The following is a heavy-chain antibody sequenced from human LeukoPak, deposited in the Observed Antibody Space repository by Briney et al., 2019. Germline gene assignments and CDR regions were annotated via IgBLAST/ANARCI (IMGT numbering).Heavy chain of an antibody. CDR1: GGSFSGYY. V-gene: IGHV4-34*01. CDR3: ASFRDGYNSDYFDY. CDR2: INHSGST. D-gene: IGHD5-24*01. Sequence: SETLSLTCAVYGGSFSGYYWSWIRQPPGKGLEWIGEINHSGSTNYNPSLKSRVTISVDTSKNQFSLKLSSVTAADTAVYYCASFRDGYNSDYFDYWGQGTLVTVSS. J-gene: IGHJ4*02.